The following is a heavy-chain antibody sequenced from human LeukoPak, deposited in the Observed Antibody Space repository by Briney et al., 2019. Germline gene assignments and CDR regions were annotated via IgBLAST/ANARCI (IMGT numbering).Heavy chain of an antibody. J-gene: IGHJ5*02. Sequence: SETLSLTCTVSNGSINSYYWGWIRQPPGKGLEGVGYMYHTGTTTKYNPSLQSRVSLSADTSKNQVSLRVNSVTAAHAAVYYCPRFLLSCQWSCFSVYPWGQGALV. V-gene: IGHV4-59*01. D-gene: IGHD2-21*01. CDR1: NGSINSYY. CDR2: MYHTGTTT. CDR3: PRFLLSCQWSCFSVYP.